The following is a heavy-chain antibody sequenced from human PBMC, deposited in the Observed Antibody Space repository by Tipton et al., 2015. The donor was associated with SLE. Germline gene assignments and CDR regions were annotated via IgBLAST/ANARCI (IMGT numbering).Heavy chain of an antibody. CDR3: ATTVTTTASYGAFDI. CDR2: VYHNGDT. D-gene: IGHD4-17*01. J-gene: IGHJ3*02. V-gene: IGHV4-38-2*02. CDR1: GASIGSAYY. Sequence: TLSLTCTVSGASIGSAYYWGWIRQPPGKGLEWIGNVYHNGDTHYNPSLKSRVTMSVDSSRNQFSLRLTSVTVADTAVYYCATTVTTTASYGAFDIWGQGTSVTVSS.